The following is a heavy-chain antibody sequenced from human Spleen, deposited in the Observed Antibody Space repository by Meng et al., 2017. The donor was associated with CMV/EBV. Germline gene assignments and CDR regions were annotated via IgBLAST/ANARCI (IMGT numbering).Heavy chain of an antibody. CDR3: ARGGVMDV. CDR1: GGSFSGYY. Sequence: GSLRLSCTVYGGSFSGYYWSWIRQPPGKGLEWIGEINHSGSTNCNPSLKSRVTISVDTSKNHFSLKLRSVTAADTAVYYCARGGVMDVWGQGTTVTVSS. J-gene: IGHJ6*02. V-gene: IGHV4-34*01. D-gene: IGHD3-16*01. CDR2: INHSGST.